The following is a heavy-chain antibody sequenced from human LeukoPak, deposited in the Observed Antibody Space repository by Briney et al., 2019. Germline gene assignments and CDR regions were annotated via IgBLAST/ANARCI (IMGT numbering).Heavy chain of an antibody. CDR1: GYTFTSYF. CDR3: ARANYYSGMDV. V-gene: IGHV1-18*01. Sequence: ASVKVSCKAAGYTFTSYFISWVRQAPGQGLGGMGWISAYNGNANYAQKFLGRVTMTTDTATSTAYMELWSLRSDDTAVFYCARANYYSGMDVWGQGTPVTVSS. CDR2: ISAYNGNA. J-gene: IGHJ6*02.